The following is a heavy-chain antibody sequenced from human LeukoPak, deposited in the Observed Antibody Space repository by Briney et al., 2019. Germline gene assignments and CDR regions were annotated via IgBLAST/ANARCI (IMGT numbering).Heavy chain of an antibody. CDR1: GGSISSSSYY. V-gene: IGHV4-39*01. J-gene: IGHJ5*02. CDR2: IYYSGST. Sequence: SETLSLTCTVSGGSISSSSYYWGWIRQPPGKGLEWIGSIYYSGSTYYNPSLKSRVTISVDTSKNQFSLKLSSVTAADTAMYYCASRGLELRSWFDPWGQGTLVTVSS. CDR3: ASRGLELRSWFDP. D-gene: IGHD1-7*01.